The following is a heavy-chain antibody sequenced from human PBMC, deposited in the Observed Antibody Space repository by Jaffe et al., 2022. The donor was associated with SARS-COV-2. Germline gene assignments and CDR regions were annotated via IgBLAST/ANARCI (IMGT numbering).Heavy chain of an antibody. D-gene: IGHD3-3*01. J-gene: IGHJ4*02. CDR2: ISGSGGST. CDR1: GFTFSSYA. V-gene: IGHV3-23*01. CDR3: AKDWTIFGVVIPYFDY. Sequence: EVQLLESGGGLVQPGGSLRLSCAASGFTFSSYAMSWVRQAPGKGLEWVSAISGSGGSTYYADSVKGRFTISRDNSKNTLYLQMNSLRAEDTAVYYCAKDWTIFGVVIPYFDYWGQGTLVTVSS.